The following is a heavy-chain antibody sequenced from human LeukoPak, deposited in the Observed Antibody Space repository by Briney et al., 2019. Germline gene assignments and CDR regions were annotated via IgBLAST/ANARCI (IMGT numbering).Heavy chain of an antibody. CDR3: VSEDDSGDDIRDF. CDR1: GYTFSDLS. CDR2: FDPEDAET. J-gene: IGHJ4*02. V-gene: IGHV1-24*01. D-gene: IGHD4-17*01. Sequence: ASVKVSCKVSGYTFSDLSMHWVRQAPGKGLEWMGAFDPEDAETIFAEKFQGRLTLNEDSSTDTAYMELSSLTSEDTAVYYCVSEDDSGDDIRDFWGQGTLVTVSP.